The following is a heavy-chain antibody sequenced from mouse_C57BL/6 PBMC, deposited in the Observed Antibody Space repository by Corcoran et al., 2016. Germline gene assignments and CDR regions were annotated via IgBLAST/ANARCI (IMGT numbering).Heavy chain of an antibody. D-gene: IGHD1-1*01. J-gene: IGHJ1*03. CDR1: GYTFTDYY. V-gene: IGHV1-26*01. Sequence: EVQLQQSGPELVKPGASVKISCKASGYTFTDYYMNWVKQSHGKSLEWIGDINPNNGGTSYNQKFKGKATLTVDRSSSTAYMELRSLTSEDSAVYYCVRGGYGSSSDWYFDVWGTGTTVTVSS. CDR3: VRGGYGSSSDWYFDV. CDR2: INPNNGGT.